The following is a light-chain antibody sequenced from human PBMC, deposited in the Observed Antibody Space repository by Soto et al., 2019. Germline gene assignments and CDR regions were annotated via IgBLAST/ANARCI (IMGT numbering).Light chain of an antibody. CDR2: GAS. CDR3: QQLNSYPP. Sequence: DIQLTQSPSFLSASVGDRVTITCRASQGISSSLAWYHQKPGQAPKLLIYGASTLQSGVPSRFSGSGSGTEFTLTISRLQTEDFATYYCQQLNSYPPFGGGTKVEIK. V-gene: IGKV1-9*01. J-gene: IGKJ4*01. CDR1: QGISSS.